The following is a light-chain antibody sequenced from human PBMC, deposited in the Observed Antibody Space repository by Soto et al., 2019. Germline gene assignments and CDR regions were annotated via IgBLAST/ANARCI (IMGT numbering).Light chain of an antibody. CDR3: SSFTTDSTYV. J-gene: IGLJ1*01. CDR1: SSDIGANIF. CDR2: TVS. Sequence: QSVLTQPASVSGSPGQSITISCIGTSSDIGANIFVSWYQQHPGKVPKLMIYTVSSRPSGVSQRFSGSKSGNTASLTISGLQAEDEADYYCSSFTTDSTYVFGTGTKVTVL. V-gene: IGLV2-14*01.